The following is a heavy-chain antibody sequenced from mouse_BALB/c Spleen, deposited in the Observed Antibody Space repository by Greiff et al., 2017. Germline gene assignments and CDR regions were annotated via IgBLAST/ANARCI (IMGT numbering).Heavy chain of an antibody. CDR1: GYTFTSYW. J-gene: IGHJ3*01. CDR2: IDPSDSYT. CDR3: ARGGGRLAY. V-gene: IGHV1-69*02. Sequence: QVQLQQPGAELVKPGASVKLSCKASGYTFTSYWMHWVKQRPGQGLEWIGEIDPSDSYTNYNQKFKGKATLTVDKSSSTAYMQLSSLTSEDSAVYYCARGGGRLAYWGQGTLVTVSA. D-gene: IGHD3-3*01.